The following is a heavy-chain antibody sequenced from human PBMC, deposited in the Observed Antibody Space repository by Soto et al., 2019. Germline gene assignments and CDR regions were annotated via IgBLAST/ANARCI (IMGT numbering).Heavy chain of an antibody. D-gene: IGHD3-9*01. J-gene: IGHJ6*02. CDR1: GGTFSSYA. CDR2: IIPIFGTA. CDR3: ARGTVSSFTYYDILTGYYPPSNRYYYYGMDV. V-gene: IGHV1-69*01. Sequence: QVQLVQSGAEVKKPGSSVKVSCKASGGTFSSYAISWVRQAPGQGLEWMGGIIPIFGTANYAQKFQGRVTITADESTSTAYMELSSLRSEDTAVYYCARGTVSSFTYYDILTGYYPPSNRYYYYGMDVWGQGTTVTVSS.